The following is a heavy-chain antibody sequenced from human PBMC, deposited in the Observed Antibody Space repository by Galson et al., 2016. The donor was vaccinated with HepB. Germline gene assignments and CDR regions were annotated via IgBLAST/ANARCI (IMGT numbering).Heavy chain of an antibody. CDR1: GGTFSTYA. V-gene: IGHV1-69*04. Sequence: SVKVSCKASGGTFSTYAIIWVRQAPGQGLEWMGRIIPILNIATYAQKFQGRVTITADTSTSTAHLELSSLRSEDTAIYYCARGGSSGYYSTMGFWGQGTLVTVSS. CDR2: IIPILNIA. J-gene: IGHJ4*02. D-gene: IGHD3-22*01. CDR3: ARGGSSGYYSTMGF.